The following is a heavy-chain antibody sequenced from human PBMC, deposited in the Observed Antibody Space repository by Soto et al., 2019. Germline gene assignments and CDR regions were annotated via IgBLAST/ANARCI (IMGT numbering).Heavy chain of an antibody. J-gene: IGHJ4*02. CDR3: ARSRYCSGGSCWLSY. V-gene: IGHV1-69*06. Sequence: GAAVKVSCKASGVTFSSYAISWVRQAPGQGLEWMGGIIPIFGTANYAQKFQGRVTITADKSTSTAYMELSSLRSEDTAVYYCARSRYCSGGSCWLSYWGKGTLVTVSS. D-gene: IGHD2-15*01. CDR2: IIPIFGTA. CDR1: GVTFSSYA.